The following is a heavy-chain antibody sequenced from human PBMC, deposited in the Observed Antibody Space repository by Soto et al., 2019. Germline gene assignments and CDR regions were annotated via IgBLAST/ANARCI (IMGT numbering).Heavy chain of an antibody. CDR3: ARGVAAGVDF. J-gene: IGHJ4*02. CDR2: MSPKTGNT. D-gene: IGHD2-15*01. V-gene: IGHV1-8*01. CDR1: GYTFTSLD. Sequence: QVQLLQSGAEVKNPGASVKVSCKASGYTFTSLDINWMRQAPGQGLEWMGWMSPKTGNTGYAQKFQDRFTMTWNIATSTAYMDLSSLTSEDTAVYYCARGVAAGVDFWGQGTLVTVSS.